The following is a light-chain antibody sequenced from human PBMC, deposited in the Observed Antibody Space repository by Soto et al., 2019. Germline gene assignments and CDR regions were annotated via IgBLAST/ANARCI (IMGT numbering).Light chain of an antibody. CDR1: QYINTR. Sequence: EIVFTDSPAALASCPGDGVTVSGRASQYINTRLAWYQHRPGQAPRLLIYQTSIRAAGIPARFSASGTGTDFTLTISDVQPEDFAVYYCHQRQSWPRTFGQGTKVDIK. CDR2: QTS. J-gene: IGKJ1*01. V-gene: IGKV3-11*01. CDR3: HQRQSWPRT.